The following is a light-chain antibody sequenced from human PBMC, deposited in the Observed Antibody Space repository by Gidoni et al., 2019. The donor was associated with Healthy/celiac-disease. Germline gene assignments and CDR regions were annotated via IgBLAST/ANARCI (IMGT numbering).Light chain of an antibody. CDR2: SNN. CDR1: RFNIGSNT. V-gene: IGLV1-44*01. J-gene: IGLJ3*02. CDR3: AAWDDSLNGWV. Sequence: QSVLTQPPSASGTPGQRFTISCSGSRFNIGSNTVNWYQQLPGTAPKLLIYSNNQRPSGVPDRFSGSKSGTSASLAISGLQSEDEADYYCAAWDDSLNGWVFGGGTKLTVL.